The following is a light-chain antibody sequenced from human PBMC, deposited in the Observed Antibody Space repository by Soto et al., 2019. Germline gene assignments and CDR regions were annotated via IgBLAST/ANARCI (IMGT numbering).Light chain of an antibody. V-gene: IGKV3-20*01. CDR2: GAS. J-gene: IGKJ1*01. CDR3: QQYGSSPRT. CDR1: RGVSANY. Sequence: NLLTQSPDTLSLSPGEGATLSCRASRGVSANYLAWYQQKPGQAPTLLIYGASIRAAGIPDRSSGSGSGTDFTLTIRSLEPDDFAVYYCQQYGSSPRTFGQGTKVDIK.